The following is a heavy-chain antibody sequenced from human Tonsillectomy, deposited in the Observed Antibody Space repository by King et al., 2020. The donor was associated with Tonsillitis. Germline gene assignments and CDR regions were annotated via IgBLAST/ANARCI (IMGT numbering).Heavy chain of an antibody. CDR3: ARDPGPTVHYYFDY. Sequence: VQLVESGGGVVQPGMSLRLSCAVSGFTFSSNAIHGIRQAPGKGLEWVANISYDGSSKLYADSVKGRFTISRDNSKNTLYLQMNRLRPDDTAVYYCARDPGPTVHYYFDYWGQGTLVTVSS. J-gene: IGHJ4*02. V-gene: IGHV3-30-3*01. D-gene: IGHD4-11*01. CDR2: ISYDGSSK. CDR1: GFTFSSNA.